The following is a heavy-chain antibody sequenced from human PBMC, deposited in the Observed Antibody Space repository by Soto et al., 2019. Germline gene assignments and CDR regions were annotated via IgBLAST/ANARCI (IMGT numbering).Heavy chain of an antibody. CDR2: ISGSGGST. D-gene: IGHD2-2*01. J-gene: IGHJ4*02. Sequence: GSLRLSCAASGFTFSSYAMSWVRQAPGKGLEWVSAISGSGGSTYYADSVKGRFTISRDNSKNTLYLQMNSLRAEDTAVYYCAKPLTMAKAFDYWGQVTLVTVSS. CDR3: AKPLTMAKAFDY. V-gene: IGHV3-23*01. CDR1: GFTFSSYA.